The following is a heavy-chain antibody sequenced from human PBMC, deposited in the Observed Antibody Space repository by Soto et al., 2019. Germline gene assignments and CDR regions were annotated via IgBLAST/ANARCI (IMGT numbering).Heavy chain of an antibody. CDR3: ARTYCSSTSCYVWWFDP. CDR2: IYYSGST. CDR1: GGSISSYY. V-gene: IGHV4-59*01. D-gene: IGHD2-2*01. J-gene: IGHJ5*02. Sequence: SETLSPTCTVSGGSISSYYWSWIRQPPGKGLEWIGYIYYSGSTNYNPSLKSRVTISVDTSKNQFSLKLSSVTAADTAVYYCARTYCSSTSCYVWWFDPWGQGTLVTVSS.